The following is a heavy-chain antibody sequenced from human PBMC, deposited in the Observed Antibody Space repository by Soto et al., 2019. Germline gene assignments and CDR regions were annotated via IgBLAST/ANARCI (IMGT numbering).Heavy chain of an antibody. CDR3: ARGGKLLCDLEL. Sequence: QVQLVQSGAEVKKPGSSVKVSCKASGGTFGRYTLSWVRQAPGQGLEWMGWIIPILETANYARRFQGRLTITADTSTGTAYMDLIGLKSDFTCIYYCARGGKLLCDLELWGNGTPVTISS. J-gene: IGHJ6*04. V-gene: IGHV1-69*08. D-gene: IGHD3-10*01. CDR2: IIPILETA. CDR1: GGTFGRYT.